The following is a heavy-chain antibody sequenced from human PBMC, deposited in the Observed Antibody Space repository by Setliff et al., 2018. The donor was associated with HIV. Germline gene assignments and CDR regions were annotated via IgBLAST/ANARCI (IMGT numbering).Heavy chain of an antibody. CDR2: ISSSGSPI. J-gene: IGHJ4*02. CDR3: ARGEPTILVVPAAFFDY. D-gene: IGHD2-2*01. Sequence: LSLTCAVYGGSFSDNYWSWVRQAPGKGLEWVSYISSSGSPIHYADSVRGRFTISRDNAKKSLYLQMNSLRAEDTAVYYCARGEPTILVVPAAFFDYWGQGTLVTVSS. V-gene: IGHV3-11*04. CDR1: GGSFSDNY.